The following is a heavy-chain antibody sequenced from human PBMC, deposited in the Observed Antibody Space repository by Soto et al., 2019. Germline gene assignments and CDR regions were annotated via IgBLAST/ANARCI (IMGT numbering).Heavy chain of an antibody. CDR2: IKEDGTQQ. V-gene: IGHV3-7*01. Sequence: EMRLVQSGGGLVQPGGSLRLSCAASGFSFGSHWMTWVCPAPGKGLEWVANIKEDGTQQYYVDSVKGRFTISRDNAKISLSLQMNCLRAEDTAVYYYVRDGRYCTNCDCRGDAFDVWGQGTVVTVSS. D-gene: IGHD2-8*01. CDR3: VRDGRYCTNCDCRGDAFDV. J-gene: IGHJ3*01. CDR1: GFSFGSHW.